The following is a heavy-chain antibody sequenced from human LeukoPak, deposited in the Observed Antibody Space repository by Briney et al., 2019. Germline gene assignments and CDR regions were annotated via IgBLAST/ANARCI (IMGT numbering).Heavy chain of an antibody. V-gene: IGHV3-23*01. D-gene: IGHD3-10*01. CDR2: ICTSGDCT. CDR1: GFTFSSYG. CDR3: AKDFGGAGSYYCPFDS. Sequence: GGSLRLSCAASGFTFSSYGMSWVRQAPGKGLEWVSAICTSGDCTYYGDSVKGRFTISRDNSKNTVYLQMNSLRAEDTAVYYRAKDFGGAGSYYCPFDSWGQGTLVTVSS. J-gene: IGHJ4*02.